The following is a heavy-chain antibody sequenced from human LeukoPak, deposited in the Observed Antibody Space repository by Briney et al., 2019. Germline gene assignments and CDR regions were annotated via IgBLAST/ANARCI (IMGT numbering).Heavy chain of an antibody. V-gene: IGHV1-18*01. CDR1: GYTFTSYG. J-gene: IGHJ4*02. D-gene: IGHD2-15*01. CDR2: ISAYDGNT. CDR3: ARDSCSGGSCYVDY. Sequence: ASVKVSCKASGYTFTSYGISWVRQAAGQGLEWMGWISAYDGNTNYAQNLQGRVTMTTDTSTTTAYMELRSLRSDDTAVYFCARDSCSGGSCYVDYWGQGTLVTVSS.